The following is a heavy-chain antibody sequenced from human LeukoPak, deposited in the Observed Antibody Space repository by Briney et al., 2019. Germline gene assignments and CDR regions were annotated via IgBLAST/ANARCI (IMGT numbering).Heavy chain of an antibody. CDR3: ARGDIVVVPAAPDYYMDV. V-gene: IGHV4-30-4*01. Sequence: SETLSLTCTVSGGSISSGDYYWSWIRQPPGKGLEWIGYIYYSGSTYYNPSLKSRVTISVDTSKNQFSLKLSSVTAADTAVYYCARGDIVVVPAAPDYYMDVWGKGTTVTVSS. CDR2: IYYSGST. J-gene: IGHJ6*03. CDR1: GGSISSGDYY. D-gene: IGHD2-2*01.